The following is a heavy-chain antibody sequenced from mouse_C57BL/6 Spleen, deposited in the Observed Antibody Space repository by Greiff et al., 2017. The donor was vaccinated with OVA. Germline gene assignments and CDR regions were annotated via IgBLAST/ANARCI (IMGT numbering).Heavy chain of an antibody. CDR3: ARSPYYYGSSAYFDY. V-gene: IGHV1-54*01. Sequence: QVQLKESGAELVRPGTSVKVSCKASGYAFTNYLIEWVKQRPGQGLEWIGVINPGSGGTNYNEKFKGKAPLTADKSSSTAYMQLSSLTSEDSAVYFCARSPYYYGSSAYFDYWGQGTTLTVSS. CDR2: INPGSGGT. D-gene: IGHD1-1*01. J-gene: IGHJ2*01. CDR1: GYAFTNYL.